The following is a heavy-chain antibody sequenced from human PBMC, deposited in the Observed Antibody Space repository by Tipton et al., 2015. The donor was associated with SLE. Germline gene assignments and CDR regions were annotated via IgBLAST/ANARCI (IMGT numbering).Heavy chain of an antibody. CDR3: ARLSDYDSGGYYPWYFDY. Sequence: TLSLTCAVSGFSISSGYYWGWIRQSPGKGLEWIGSIYHSGTANYNPSLKSRVTMSVDSSKNEFSLRLSFVTAADTAVYYCARLSDYDSGGYYPWYFDYWGQGTLVTVSS. CDR1: GFSISSGYY. D-gene: IGHD3-22*01. J-gene: IGHJ4*02. CDR2: IYHSGTA. V-gene: IGHV4-38-2*01.